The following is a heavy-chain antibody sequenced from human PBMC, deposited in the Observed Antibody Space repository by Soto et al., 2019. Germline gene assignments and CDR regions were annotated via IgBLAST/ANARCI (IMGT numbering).Heavy chain of an antibody. Sequence: EVQLVESGGGLVQPGGSLKLSCAASGFTFSTHSMNWVRKAPGRGLEWVSYIHSSSSWEVYADSVRGRFTVSRDNAKNSLYLQLSSLRAEDTAVYYCVFDFWLVPTVWGKGTTVTVSS. CDR1: GFTFSTHS. D-gene: IGHD3-3*01. V-gene: IGHV3-48*01. J-gene: IGHJ6*04. CDR3: VFDFWLVPTV. CDR2: IHSSSSWE.